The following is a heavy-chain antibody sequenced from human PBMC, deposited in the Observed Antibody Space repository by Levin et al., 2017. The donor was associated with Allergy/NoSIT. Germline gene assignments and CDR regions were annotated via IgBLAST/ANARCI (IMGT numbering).Heavy chain of an antibody. CDR3: ARQNYYYDSSGYYGYFDY. V-gene: IGHV5-51*01. CDR1: GHSFNIYW. Sequence: PGGSLRLSCKGSGHSFNIYWIGWVRQMPGKGLEWMGIIYPDDSDTRYSPSFQGQVTISVDKSSSTAYLQWSSLKASDTAMYYCARQNYYYDSSGYYGYFDYWGQGTLVTVSS. J-gene: IGHJ4*02. D-gene: IGHD3-22*01. CDR2: IYPDDSDT.